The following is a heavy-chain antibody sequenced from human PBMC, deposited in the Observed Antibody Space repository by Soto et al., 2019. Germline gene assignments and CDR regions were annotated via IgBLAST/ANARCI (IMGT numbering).Heavy chain of an antibody. CDR3: ARPLYSSSTRDHYYYRGLDV. D-gene: IGHD3-22*01. CDR2: ISAYNGDT. V-gene: IGHV1-18*01. J-gene: IGHJ6*02. Sequence: GASVKVSCKTSGYTFTNYGITWVRQAPGQGLKWMGWISAYNGDTKYAQKVQGRVTMTTDTSTSTAYMELRSLRSDDTAVYYCARPLYSSSTRDHYYYRGLDVWGRGTTVTVSS. CDR1: GYTFTNYG.